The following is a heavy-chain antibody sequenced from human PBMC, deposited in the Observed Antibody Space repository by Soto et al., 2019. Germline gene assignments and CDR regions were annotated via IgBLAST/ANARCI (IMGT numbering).Heavy chain of an antibody. Sequence: QVQLVQSGAEVKKPGASVKVSCKASGYTFTSYGISWVRKAPGQGLEWMGWISAYNGNTNYAQKLQGRVTMTTDTSTSTAYMEMRSLRSDDTAMYYYAREYFDRYYFDYWGQGTLVTFSS. J-gene: IGHJ4*02. V-gene: IGHV1-18*01. CDR2: ISAYNGNT. D-gene: IGHD3-9*01. CDR1: GYTFTSYG. CDR3: AREYFDRYYFDY.